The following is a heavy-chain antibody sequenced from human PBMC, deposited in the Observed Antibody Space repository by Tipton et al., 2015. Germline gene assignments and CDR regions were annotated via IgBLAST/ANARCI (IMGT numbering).Heavy chain of an antibody. CDR2: MDNRGDNT. CDR3: ARDEYDFYMWYYYYGMDV. CDR1: GFAFNYYA. J-gene: IGHJ6*02. Sequence: SLRLSCTASGFAFNYYAMNWVRQSPGKGLEWVSTMDNRGDNTYYANSVKGRFSISRDNSKNTVFLQMNSLRAEDTAVYYCARDEYDFYMWYYYYGMDVWGQGTTVTVSS. D-gene: IGHD3-3*01. V-gene: IGHV3-23*01.